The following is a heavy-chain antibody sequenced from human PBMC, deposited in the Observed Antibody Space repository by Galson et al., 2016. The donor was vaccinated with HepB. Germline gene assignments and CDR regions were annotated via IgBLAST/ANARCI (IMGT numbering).Heavy chain of an antibody. D-gene: IGHD2-2*01. CDR3: VRGDVVVVPAEYNWFDP. CDR2: INSNSGEA. V-gene: IGHV1-2*06. J-gene: IGHJ5*02. CDR1: GYTYIDYY. Sequence: SVKVSCKASGYTYIDYYVHWVRQAPGLGLEWMGRINSNSGEANYAQRFQGRFTMTRDTSISTTYMEMSSLRSDDTAIYYCVRGDVVVVPAEYNWFDPWGQGTLVTVSS.